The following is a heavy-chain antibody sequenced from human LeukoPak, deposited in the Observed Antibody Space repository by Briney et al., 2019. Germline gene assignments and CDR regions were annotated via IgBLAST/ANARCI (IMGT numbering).Heavy chain of an antibody. CDR1: GFTFSSYA. Sequence: GGSLRLSCAASGFTFSSYAMSWVRQAPGKGLDWVSTISDSGGGTHYVDSVKGRFTISRDSSKNTVYLQMNSLRAEDTAVYYCAKDLRGYCGGDCYSAEYWGRGTLVTVSS. CDR2: ISDSGGGT. D-gene: IGHD2-21*02. J-gene: IGHJ4*02. V-gene: IGHV3-23*01. CDR3: AKDLRGYCGGDCYSAEY.